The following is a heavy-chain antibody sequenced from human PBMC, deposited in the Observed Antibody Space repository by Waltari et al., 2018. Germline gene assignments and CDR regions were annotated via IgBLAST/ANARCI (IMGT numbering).Heavy chain of an antibody. D-gene: IGHD3-22*01. V-gene: IGHV3-53*01. CDR1: GFTVSSNY. CDR2: LYSGDTT. CDR3: ARWWLSQRRGIDV. Sequence: EVQLVESGGGLIQPGGSLRLSCAASGFTVSSNYMTWVRQAPGKGLEWVSILYSGDTTYYADSVKGRFTISRDNSENTLYLQMNSLRAEDTAVYYCARWWLSQRRGIDVWGQGTTVTVSS. J-gene: IGHJ6*02.